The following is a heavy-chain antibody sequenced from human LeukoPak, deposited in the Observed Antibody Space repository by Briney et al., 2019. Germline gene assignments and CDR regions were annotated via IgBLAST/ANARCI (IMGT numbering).Heavy chain of an antibody. V-gene: IGHV1-3*01. D-gene: IGHD6-19*01. CDR3: ARGSSSDWPLEY. Sequence: ASVKVSCKASGYTFINYAIHWVRQAPGQRLEWMGWINAYNGGTEYSQKFQGRVTITRDTSASTAYMELSTLRSEDTAVYYCARGSSSDWPLEYWGRGILVTVSS. J-gene: IGHJ4*02. CDR2: INAYNGGT. CDR1: GYTFINYA.